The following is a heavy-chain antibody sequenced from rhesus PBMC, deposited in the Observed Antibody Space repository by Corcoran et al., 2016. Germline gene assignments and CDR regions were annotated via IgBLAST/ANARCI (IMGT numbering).Heavy chain of an antibody. CDR3: AREGGYCTSTTCYAAFDY. Sequence: QVQLQESGPGLVKPSETLSLTCAGSGGSISSGYYYWSWIRPPPGKGLEWIGDITYRGSTSYNPSLKSRVTSSRDTSKNQFSLKLSSVTAADTAVYYCAREGGYCTSTTCYAAFDYWGQGVLVTVSS. J-gene: IGHJ4*01. D-gene: IGHD2-2*01. V-gene: IGHV4-122*02. CDR2: ITYRGST. CDR1: GGSISSGYYY.